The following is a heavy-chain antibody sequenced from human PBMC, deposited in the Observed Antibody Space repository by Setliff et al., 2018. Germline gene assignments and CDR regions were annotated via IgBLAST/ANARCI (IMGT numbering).Heavy chain of an antibody. CDR3: ARTGTYRYFDY. CDR2: IYHGGDT. CDR1: GGSINSGVYY. Sequence: SETLSLTCTVSGGSINSGVYYWGWIRQPPGKGLEWIGGIYHGGDTYYNASLKSRLTISVDTSKNQFSLKLRSVTAADTAVYYCARTGTYRYFDYWGQGALVTVS. V-gene: IGHV4-39*01. D-gene: IGHD1-1*01. J-gene: IGHJ4*02.